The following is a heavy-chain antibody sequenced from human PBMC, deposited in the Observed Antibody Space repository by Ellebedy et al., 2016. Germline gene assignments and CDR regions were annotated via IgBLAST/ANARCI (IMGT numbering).Heavy chain of an antibody. CDR1: GYTFTGYY. Sequence: VSVKVSCKASGYTFTGYYMHWVRQAPGQGLEWMGWINPNSGGTNYAQKFQGWVTMTRDTSISTAYMELSRLRSDDTAVYYCAREGMVVGATSFGRLGFDPWGQGTLVTVSS. CDR2: INPNSGGT. D-gene: IGHD1-26*01. J-gene: IGHJ5*02. V-gene: IGHV1-2*04. CDR3: AREGMVVGATSFGRLGFDP.